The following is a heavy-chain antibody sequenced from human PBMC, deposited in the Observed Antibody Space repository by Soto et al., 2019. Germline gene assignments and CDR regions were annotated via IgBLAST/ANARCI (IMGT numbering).Heavy chain of an antibody. CDR3: ARAPAFGSGSRRRYWYFDL. D-gene: IGHD3-10*01. Sequence: GGSLRLSCVGSGFIFSNNGMHWVRQTPGKGLEWVAVISYDGNNKYYADSVKGRFTISRDNSKNTLYLERNSLRAEDTAVYYCARAPAFGSGSRRRYWYFDLRGRGTLVTVSS. CDR1: GFIFSNNG. V-gene: IGHV3-30*05. CDR2: ISYDGNNK. J-gene: IGHJ2*01.